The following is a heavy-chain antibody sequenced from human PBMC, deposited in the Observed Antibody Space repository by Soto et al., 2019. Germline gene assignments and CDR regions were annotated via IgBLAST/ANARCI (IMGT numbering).Heavy chain of an antibody. CDR3: ATRSPAFDF. J-gene: IGHJ4*02. V-gene: IGHV1-18*01. CDR1: GYTFTSYG. Sequence: QVQMVQSGPEVKKPGASVKVSCKTSGYTFTSYGVAWVRQAPGQGLEWMGWISTSKGDTTYAQKFQGRVTMPTDTYPSTAYMELRSLRSDDTAVYYCATRSPAFDFWGQGTLVTVSS. CDR2: ISTSKGDT.